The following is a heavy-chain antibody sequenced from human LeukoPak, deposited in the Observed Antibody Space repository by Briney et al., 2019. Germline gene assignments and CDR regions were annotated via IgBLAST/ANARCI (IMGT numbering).Heavy chain of an antibody. CDR2: VTSDGSST. J-gene: IGHJ6*03. CDR3: AKFYCSSTSCYLPSATYTYYYYYYMDV. Sequence: GGSLRLSCAASGFSFSSYWMHWVRQAPGKGLVWVSRVTSDGSSTSYADSVKGRFTISRDNSKNTLYLQMNSLRAEDTAVYYCAKFYCSSTSCYLPSATYTYYYYYYMDVWGKGTTVTVSS. D-gene: IGHD2-2*01. V-gene: IGHV3-74*01. CDR1: GFSFSSYW.